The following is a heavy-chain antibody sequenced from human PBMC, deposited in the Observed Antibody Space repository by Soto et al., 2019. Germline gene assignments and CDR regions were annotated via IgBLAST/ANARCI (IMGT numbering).Heavy chain of an antibody. V-gene: IGHV3-23*01. CDR3: AKAKNDYNWDNRPPFDY. Sequence: WGSLRLSCEASGFTLRNYAMTWVRQAPGKGLEWVSLISANDVGTYYAESVKTRFTISTDQSRNTVYLQMDGLRADDTAIYYCAKAKNDYNWDNRPPFDYWGQGTLVTVSS. D-gene: IGHD1-20*01. CDR2: ISANDVGT. CDR1: GFTLRNYA. J-gene: IGHJ4*02.